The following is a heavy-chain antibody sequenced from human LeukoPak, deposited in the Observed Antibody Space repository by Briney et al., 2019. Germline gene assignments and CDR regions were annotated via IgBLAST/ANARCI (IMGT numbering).Heavy chain of an antibody. D-gene: IGHD2-8*02. CDR3: SRAPRLAVVYGGVQH. V-gene: IGHV4-34*01. CDR1: GGSFSGYY. J-gene: IGHJ1*01. CDR2: INHSGST. Sequence: SETLSLTCAVYGGSFSGYYWSWIRQPPGKGLEWIGEINHSGSTNYNPSLKRRVTISVDTSKNQFSLKLSSVTAADTAVYYCSRAPRLAVVYGGVQHWGQGNLVNVSS.